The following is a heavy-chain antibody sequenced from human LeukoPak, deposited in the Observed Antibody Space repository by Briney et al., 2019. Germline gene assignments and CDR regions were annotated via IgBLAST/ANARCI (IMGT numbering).Heavy chain of an antibody. Sequence: PSQTLSLTCTVSGGSISSGDYYWSWIRQPPGKGLEWIGYIHYSGATSYNPSLNSRVTVSVDTSKNQLSLKLNSVTAADTAVYYCAREYSAFEIRGPGTMVTVSS. J-gene: IGHJ3*02. CDR2: IHYSGAT. V-gene: IGHV4-61*08. D-gene: IGHD1-1*01. CDR3: AREYSAFEI. CDR1: GGSISSGDYY.